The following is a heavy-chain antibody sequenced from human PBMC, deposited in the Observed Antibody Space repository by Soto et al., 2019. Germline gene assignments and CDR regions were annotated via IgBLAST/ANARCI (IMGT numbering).Heavy chain of an antibody. V-gene: IGHV4-30-4*01. CDR3: ARDGRLTTADY. D-gene: IGHD4-4*01. Sequence: SETLSLTCTVSGGSISSGDYYWSWIRQPPGKGLEWIGYIYYSGSTYYNPSLKSRVTISVDTSKNQFSLKLSSVTAADTAVYYCARDGRLTTADYWGQGTLVTVSS. J-gene: IGHJ4*02. CDR2: IYYSGST. CDR1: GGSISSGDYY.